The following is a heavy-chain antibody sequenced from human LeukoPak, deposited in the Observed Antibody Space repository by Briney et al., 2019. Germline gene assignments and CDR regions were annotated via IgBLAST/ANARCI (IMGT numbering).Heavy chain of an antibody. D-gene: IGHD4-17*01. CDR1: GGSMSPYY. CDR3: ARMQHDNDDYGDGFDV. CDR2: IYYSGNT. J-gene: IGHJ3*01. V-gene: IGHV4-59*08. Sequence: PSETLSLTCTVSGGSMSPYYWIWIRQPPGKGLEWIGYIYYSGNTRYNPSLKSRVTISVDTSQNHYFLNLSSVTAADTALYYCARMQHDNDDYGDGFDVWGKGTMVTASS.